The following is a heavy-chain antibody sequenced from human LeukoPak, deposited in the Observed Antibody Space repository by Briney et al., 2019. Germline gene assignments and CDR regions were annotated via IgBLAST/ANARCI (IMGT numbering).Heavy chain of an antibody. CDR1: GFTFSSYA. V-gene: IGHV3-23*01. J-gene: IGHJ5*02. CDR2: ITGSGGYT. Sequence: GGSLRLSCAASGFTFSSYAVSWVRQAPGKGLEWVSAITGSGGYTYNADSVKGRCTISRDNSKKTLYLQMNSLRAEDTAVYYCAKVGVAGGYYWFDPWGQGTLVTVSS. D-gene: IGHD6-19*01. CDR3: AKVGVAGGYYWFDP.